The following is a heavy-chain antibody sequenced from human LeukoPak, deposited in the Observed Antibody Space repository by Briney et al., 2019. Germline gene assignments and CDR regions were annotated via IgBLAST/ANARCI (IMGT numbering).Heavy chain of an antibody. V-gene: IGHV4-61*02. D-gene: IGHD3-22*01. CDR3: ARGDSSSSNWFDP. CDR1: GYSISSGYF. Sequence: SETLSLTCAVSGYSISSGYFWSWIRQPAGKGLEWIGRIYTSGSTNYNPSLKSRVTISVDTSKNQFSLKLSSVTAADTAVYYCARGDSSSSNWFDPWGQGTLVTVSS. CDR2: IYTSGST. J-gene: IGHJ5*02.